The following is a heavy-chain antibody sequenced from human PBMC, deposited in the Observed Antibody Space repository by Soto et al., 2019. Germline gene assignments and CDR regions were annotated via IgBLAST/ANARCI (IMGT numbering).Heavy chain of an antibody. J-gene: IGHJ6*02. CDR2: IDWDDDK. CDR1: GFSLSTSGMC. Sequence: SGPTPVNPTQTVTLTCTFSGFSLSTSGMCVSWIRQPPGKALEWLALIDWDDDKYYSTSLKTRLTISKDTSNNQVVLTMTNMNPVDTATYYCAWTQADGDYGAHYNGVAVWGQGTPVTVAS. D-gene: IGHD4-17*01. V-gene: IGHV2-70*01. CDR3: AWTQADGDYGAHYNGVAV.